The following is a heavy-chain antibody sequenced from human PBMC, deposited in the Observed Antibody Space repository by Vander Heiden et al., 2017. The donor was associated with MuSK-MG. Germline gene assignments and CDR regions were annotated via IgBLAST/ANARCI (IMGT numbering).Heavy chain of an antibody. Sequence: EVQLVESGGGLVQPGGSLRLSCAASGFTFSSYEMNWVRQAPGKGLEWVSYISSSGSTIYYADSVKGRFTISRDNAKNSLYLQMNSLRAEDTAVYYCARDGPRSHLFDYWGQGTLVTVSS. CDR3: ARDGPRSHLFDY. CDR1: GFTFSSYE. D-gene: IGHD2-15*01. J-gene: IGHJ4*02. V-gene: IGHV3-48*03. CDR2: ISSSGSTI.